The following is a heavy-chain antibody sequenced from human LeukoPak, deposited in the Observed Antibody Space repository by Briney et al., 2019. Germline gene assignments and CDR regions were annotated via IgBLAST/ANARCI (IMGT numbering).Heavy chain of an antibody. CDR1: GFTFSSYS. V-gene: IGHV3-21*01. J-gene: IGHJ5*02. CDR3: ARFIVVVVAATNANWFDP. Sequence: GGSLRLSCAASGFTFSSYSMNWVRQAPGKGLEWVSSISSSSSYIYYADSVKGRFTISRDNAKNSLYLQMNSLRAEDTAVYYCARFIVVVVAATNANWFDPWGQETLVTVSS. CDR2: ISSSSSYI. D-gene: IGHD2-15*01.